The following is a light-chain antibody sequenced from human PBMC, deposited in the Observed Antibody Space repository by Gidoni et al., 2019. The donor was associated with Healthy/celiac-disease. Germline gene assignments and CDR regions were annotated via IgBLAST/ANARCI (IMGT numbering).Light chain of an antibody. J-gene: IGKJ5*01. CDR1: QSVTSY. CDR3: QQRSNWPSLT. V-gene: IGKV3-11*01. CDR2: DAA. Sequence: EFVLPQSPATLSLSPGERATFSCRASQSVTSYLPWYQQNPGQDPRLLIYDAANRPTAIPARCSGSGSGTDFTPIISSLEDEDFAVYYCQQRSNWPSLTFGHGTKLEIK.